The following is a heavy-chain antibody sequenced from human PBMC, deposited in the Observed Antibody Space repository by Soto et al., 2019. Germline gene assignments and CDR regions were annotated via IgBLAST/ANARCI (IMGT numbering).Heavy chain of an antibody. CDR2: IIPILGIA. V-gene: IGHV1-69*02. CDR1: GGTFSSYS. D-gene: IGHD3-22*01. CDR3: ACDYYDSSGYYNFDY. Sequence: SVKVSCKASGGTFSSYSINWVRQAPGQGLEWMGRIIPILGIANYAQKFQGRVTITADKSTTTAYMELSSLRSEDTAVYYCACDYYDSSGYYNFDYWGQGTLVTVSS. J-gene: IGHJ4*02.